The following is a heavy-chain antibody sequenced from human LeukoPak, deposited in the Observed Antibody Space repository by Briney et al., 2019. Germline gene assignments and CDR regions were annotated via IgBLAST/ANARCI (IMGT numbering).Heavy chain of an antibody. V-gene: IGHV3-23*01. Sequence: GGSLRLPCAASGFTFSSYAMSWVRQAPGKGLEWVSAISGSGGSTYYADSVKGRFTISRDNSKNTLYLQMNSLRAEDTAVYYCAKYGTFGVVIPYFDYWGQGTLVTVSS. J-gene: IGHJ4*02. CDR3: AKYGTFGVVIPYFDY. D-gene: IGHD3-3*02. CDR1: GFTFSSYA. CDR2: ISGSGGST.